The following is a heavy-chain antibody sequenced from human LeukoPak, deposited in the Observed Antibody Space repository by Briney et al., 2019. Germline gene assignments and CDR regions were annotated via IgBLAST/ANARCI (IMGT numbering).Heavy chain of an antibody. Sequence: SETLSLTCTVSGGSVSSGSYYWSWIRQPPGKGLEWIGYIYHSGSTNYNPSLKSRVTISVDTSKNQFSLKLSSVTAADTAVYYCARSYYDILTGSGMTYYFDYWGQGTLVTVSS. V-gene: IGHV4-61*01. J-gene: IGHJ4*02. CDR3: ARSYYDILTGSGMTYYFDY. CDR2: IYHSGST. CDR1: GGSVSSGSYY. D-gene: IGHD3-9*01.